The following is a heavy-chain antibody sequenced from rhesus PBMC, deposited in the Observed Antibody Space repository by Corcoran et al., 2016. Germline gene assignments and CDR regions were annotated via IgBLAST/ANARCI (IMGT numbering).Heavy chain of an antibody. V-gene: IGHV4S2*01. CDR1: GVSLTHYF. Sequence: QVQLQESGPGLVKPSETLSLTCAVSGVSLTHYFWAWIRQAPGKGLEWFGRVFGGTGGTDYNPSLRSRVTISMDASRNQFSLKLTSVTAADSAIYYCARGVNDPGHEGYWGQGVLVTVSS. D-gene: IGHD1-32*01. CDR3: ARGVNDPGHEGY. J-gene: IGHJ4*01. CDR2: VFGGTGGT.